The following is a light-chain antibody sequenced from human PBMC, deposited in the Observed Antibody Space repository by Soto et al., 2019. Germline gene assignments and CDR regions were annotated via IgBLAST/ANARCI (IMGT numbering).Light chain of an antibody. CDR3: QQYNSYSYT. J-gene: IGKJ2*01. V-gene: IGKV1-9*01. CDR1: QDIASY. CDR2: AAS. Sequence: IQLTQSPSSLSASIGDRVTITCRASQDIASYLAWYQQKPGNAPKLLIYAASTLHSGVPSRFSGSGSGTDFTLTISSLQPEDFVTYYCQQYNSYSYTFGQGTKLEIK.